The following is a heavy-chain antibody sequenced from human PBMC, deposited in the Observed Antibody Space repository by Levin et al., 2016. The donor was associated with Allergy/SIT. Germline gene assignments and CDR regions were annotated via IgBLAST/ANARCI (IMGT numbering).Heavy chain of an antibody. CDR3: ARAKNTVAIHDGFDI. D-gene: IGHD4-17*01. V-gene: IGHV3-9*01. CDR2: INWNSNTI. Sequence: LSLTCAASGFTFDDYAMYWVRLAPGKGLEWVSGINWNSNTIDYADSVKGRFTISRDNAKNSLYLQMNSLRSEDTALYYCARAKNTVAIHDGFDIWGQGTMVTVSS. J-gene: IGHJ3*02. CDR1: GFTFDDYA.